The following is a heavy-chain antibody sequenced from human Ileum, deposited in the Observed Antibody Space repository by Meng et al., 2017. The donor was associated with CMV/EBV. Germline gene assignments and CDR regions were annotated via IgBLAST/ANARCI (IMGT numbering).Heavy chain of an antibody. CDR3: ATVAGGRYPFDY. CDR2: IYVSGST. CDR1: GCCISSDC. J-gene: IGHJ4*02. Sequence: GESPGVSRSLPIMCLGCSISGCCISSDCRSWIQDPAGKGLVWIGRIYVSGSTYYHPYLKSPVTMSVDTSNNQFSSKLSSDTAADSATYDCATVAGGRYPFDYWGQGTLVTVSS. V-gene: IGHV4-4*07. D-gene: IGHD1-1*01.